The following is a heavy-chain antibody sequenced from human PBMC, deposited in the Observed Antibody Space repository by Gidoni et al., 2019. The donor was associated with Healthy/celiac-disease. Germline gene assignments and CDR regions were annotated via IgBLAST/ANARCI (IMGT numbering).Heavy chain of an antibody. J-gene: IGHJ4*02. D-gene: IGHD6-6*01. CDR2: IWYDGSNK. CDR3: ASERIAARTGFDY. Sequence: QVQLVESGGCVVQPGMSLRLSCAASGFTFSSSGMHWVRQAPGKGLEWVAVIWYDGSNKYYADSVKGRFTISRDNSKNTLYLQMNSLRDEDTAVYYCASERIAARTGFDYWGQGTLVTVSS. CDR1: GFTFSSSG. V-gene: IGHV3-33*01.